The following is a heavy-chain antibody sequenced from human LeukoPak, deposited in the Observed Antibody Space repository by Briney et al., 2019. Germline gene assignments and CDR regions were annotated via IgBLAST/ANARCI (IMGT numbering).Heavy chain of an antibody. V-gene: IGHV1-46*01. CDR1: GYTFTSYY. CDR3: ASGAPYYYGSGSNDAFDI. J-gene: IGHJ3*02. Sequence: VASVKVSCKASGYTFTSYYMHWVRQAPGQGLEWMGIINPSGGSTSYAQKFQGRVTMTRDMSTSTVYMELSSLRSEDTAVYYCASGAPYYYGSGSNDAFDIWGQGTMVTVSS. D-gene: IGHD3-10*01. CDR2: INPSGGST.